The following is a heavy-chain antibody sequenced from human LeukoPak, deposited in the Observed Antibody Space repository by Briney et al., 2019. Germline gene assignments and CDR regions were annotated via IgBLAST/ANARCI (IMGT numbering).Heavy chain of an antibody. J-gene: IGHJ6*04. CDR3: AREGGIVDRYGMDV. Sequence: GGSLRLSCAASGFTFRSYWMSWVRQAPGKGLEWVANIKQDGSEKYYVDSVKGRFTISRDNAKNSLYLQMNSLRAEDTAVYYCAREGGIVDRYGMDVWGKGTTVTVSS. V-gene: IGHV3-7*03. CDR2: IKQDGSEK. D-gene: IGHD1-26*01. CDR1: GFTFRSYW.